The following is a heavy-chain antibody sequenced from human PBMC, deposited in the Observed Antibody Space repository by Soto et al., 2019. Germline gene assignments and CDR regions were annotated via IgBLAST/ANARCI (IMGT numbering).Heavy chain of an antibody. J-gene: IGHJ3*02. CDR3: ARVTYYYGSGSYYPVAFDI. Sequence: SMTLSLTCTVSGGSISSSSYYWGWIRQAPGKGLEWIGSIYYSGSTYYNPSLKSRVTISVDTSKNQFSLKLSSVTAADTAVYYCARVTYYYGSGSYYPVAFDIWGQGTMVT. V-gene: IGHV4-39*01. D-gene: IGHD3-10*01. CDR2: IYYSGST. CDR1: GGSISSSSYY.